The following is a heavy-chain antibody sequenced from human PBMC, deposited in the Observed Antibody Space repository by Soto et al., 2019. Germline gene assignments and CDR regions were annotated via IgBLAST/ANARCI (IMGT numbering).Heavy chain of an antibody. V-gene: IGHV4-59*08. CDR2: IYYSGST. D-gene: IGHD4-17*01. CDR1: CGSIRSYY. J-gene: IGHJ4*02. Sequence: PSETLSLTCTVACGSIRSYYWSWIRQPPGKGLEWIGYIYYSGSTNYNPSLKSRVTISVDTSKNQFSLKLSSVTAADTAVYYCARRYGPGFDYWGQGTLVTVSS. CDR3: ARRYGPGFDY.